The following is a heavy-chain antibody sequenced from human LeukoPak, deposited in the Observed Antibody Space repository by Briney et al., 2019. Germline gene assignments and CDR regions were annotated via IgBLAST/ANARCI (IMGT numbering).Heavy chain of an antibody. CDR2: ISAYNGNT. Sequence: GASVKVSCKASGYTFTSYGISWVRQAPGQGLEWMGWISAYNGNTNYAQKLQGRVTMTTDTSTSTAYMELRSLRSDDTAAYYCARASITMVRGVLDPWGQGTLVTVSS. J-gene: IGHJ5*02. D-gene: IGHD3-10*01. CDR1: GYTFTSYG. V-gene: IGHV1-18*04. CDR3: ARASITMVRGVLDP.